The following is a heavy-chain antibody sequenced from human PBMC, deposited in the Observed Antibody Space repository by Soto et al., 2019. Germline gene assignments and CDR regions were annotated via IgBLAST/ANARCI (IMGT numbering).Heavy chain of an antibody. CDR3: AEGRYSGYNDAFDI. D-gene: IGHD5-12*01. CDR1: GCTFSSYA. CDR2: IIPILGIA. J-gene: IGHJ3*02. Sequence: SVKVACKASGCTFSSYAISWVRQAPGQGLEWMGRIIPILGIANYAQKFQGRVTITADKSTSTAYMELSSLRSEDTAVYYCAEGRYSGYNDAFDIWGQGTMVTVSS. V-gene: IGHV1-69*04.